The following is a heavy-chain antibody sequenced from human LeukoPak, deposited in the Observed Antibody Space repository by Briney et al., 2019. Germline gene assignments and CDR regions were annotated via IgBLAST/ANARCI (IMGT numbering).Heavy chain of an antibody. Sequence: ASVKVSCKASGYTFNRYYMHWVRQAPGHGLEWMGWLNPNSGVTKYAQKFQGRVTMTRDTSISTAYMELSSLRSDDTAVYYCARDDNWTYDYWGQGTLVTVSS. CDR2: LNPNSGVT. V-gene: IGHV1-2*02. D-gene: IGHD1-7*01. CDR1: GYTFNRYY. J-gene: IGHJ4*02. CDR3: ARDDNWTYDY.